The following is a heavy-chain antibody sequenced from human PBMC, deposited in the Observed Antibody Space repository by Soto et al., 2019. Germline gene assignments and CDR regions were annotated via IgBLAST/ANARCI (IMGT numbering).Heavy chain of an antibody. J-gene: IGHJ6*02. D-gene: IGHD3-10*01. CDR3: AKNRGGYYGTDV. CDR1: AFTFSSYG. Sequence: QVQLVESGGGVVQPGRSLRLSCAASAFTFSSYGMHWVRQAPGKGLEWVAVISYDGSNKYYADSVKGRFTISRDNSKNTLYLQMNSLRAEDTAVYYCAKNRGGYYGTDVWGQGTTVTVSS. V-gene: IGHV3-30*18. CDR2: ISYDGSNK.